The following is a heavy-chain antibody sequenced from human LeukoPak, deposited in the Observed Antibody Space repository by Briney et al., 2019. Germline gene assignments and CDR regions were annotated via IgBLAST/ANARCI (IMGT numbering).Heavy chain of an antibody. CDR1: GYSFSKYW. CDR2: IYSDESLI. V-gene: IGHV5-51*01. Sequence: GESLQISCTASGYSFSKYWIGWVRQTPGKGLEWMGFIYSDESLIRYNPSFEGQVTISADNSNNTAYLQWNSLKASDTAMYYCGRYGLSGNGYTSYFYHGMDFWGQGTAVTVSS. J-gene: IGHJ6*02. CDR3: GRYGLSGNGYTSYFYHGMDF. D-gene: IGHD5-24*01.